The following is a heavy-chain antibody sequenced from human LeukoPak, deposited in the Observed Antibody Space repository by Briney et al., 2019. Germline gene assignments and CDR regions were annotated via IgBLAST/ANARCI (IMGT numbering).Heavy chain of an antibody. CDR3: ARVFYDSSGSTVDY. Sequence: ASVKVSCKASGYTFTGYYMHWVRQAPGQGLEWMGWINPNSGGTNYAQKFQGRVTMTRDTSISTAYMELSRLRSDDTAVYYCARVFYDSSGSTVDYWGQGTLVTVSS. CDR2: INPNSGGT. CDR1: GYTFTGYY. D-gene: IGHD3-22*01. V-gene: IGHV1-2*02. J-gene: IGHJ4*02.